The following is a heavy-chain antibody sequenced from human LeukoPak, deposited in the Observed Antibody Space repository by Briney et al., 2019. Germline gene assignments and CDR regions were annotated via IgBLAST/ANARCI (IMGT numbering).Heavy chain of an antibody. CDR1: GGSISSSSYY. J-gene: IGHJ4*02. CDR2: IYYSGST. Sequence: PSETLSLTCTVSGGSISSSSYYWGWIRQPPGKGLEWIGSIYYSGSTYYNPSLKSRVTISVDTSKNQFSLKLSSVTAADTAVFYCARSDSGSYSSRIDYWGQGTLVTVSS. V-gene: IGHV4-39*01. D-gene: IGHD3-22*01. CDR3: ARSDSGSYSSRIDY.